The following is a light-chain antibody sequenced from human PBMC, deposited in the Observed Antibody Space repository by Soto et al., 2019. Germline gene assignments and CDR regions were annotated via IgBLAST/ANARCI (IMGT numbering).Light chain of an antibody. V-gene: IGLV1-47*01. CDR1: SSNIGTNS. CDR2: RND. CDR3: AAWDDSLNGPYV. Sequence: QLVLTQPPSASGTPGQRVTISCSGSSSNIGTNSVYWYQQLPGTAPKLLIYRNDQRPSGVPDRFSGSKSGTSASLAISGLRSEDEADYYCAAWDDSLNGPYVFGTGTKLTVL. J-gene: IGLJ1*01.